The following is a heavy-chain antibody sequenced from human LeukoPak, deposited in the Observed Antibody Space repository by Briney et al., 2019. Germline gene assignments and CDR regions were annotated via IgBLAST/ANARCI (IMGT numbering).Heavy chain of an antibody. CDR1: GGSISSSSYY. J-gene: IGHJ4*02. D-gene: IGHD5-18*01. CDR3: ARPTHLTAMVTN. CDR2: IYYSGST. V-gene: IGHV4-39*01. Sequence: SETLSLTCTVSGGSISSSSYYWGWIRQPPGKGLKWIGSIYYSGSTYYNPSLKSRVTISVDTSKNQFSLKLSSVTAADTAVYYCARPTHLTAMVTNWGQGTLVTVSS.